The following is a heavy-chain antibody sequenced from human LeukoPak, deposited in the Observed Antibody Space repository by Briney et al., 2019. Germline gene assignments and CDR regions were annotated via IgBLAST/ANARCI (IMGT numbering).Heavy chain of an antibody. J-gene: IGHJ4*02. CDR2: ISSSGSTI. CDR1: GFTFSDYS. Sequence: GGSLRLSCAASGFTFSDYSMSWIRQAPGKGLGWGSYISSSGSTIYYADSVKGRFTISRYNAKTSLYLQMDSLRAEATAVYFCARDRTRDASEMATTWGQGTLVTVSS. D-gene: IGHD5-24*01. V-gene: IGHV3-11*01. CDR3: ARDRTRDASEMATT.